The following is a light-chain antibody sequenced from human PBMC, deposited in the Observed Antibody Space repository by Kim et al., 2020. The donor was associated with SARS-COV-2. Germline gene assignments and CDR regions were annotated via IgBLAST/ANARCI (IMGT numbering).Light chain of an antibody. CDR1: QSLSSEY. CDR3: QQYTRSPPAYT. CDR2: GAS. V-gene: IGKV3-20*01. J-gene: IGKJ2*01. Sequence: PGERATLSCSAGQSLSSEYLAWYQQTAGQPPRILIFGASSRAARIPGRFSGSGSRTDFTLTISRLGPEDFAVYYCQQYTRSPPAYTFGQETKLEI.